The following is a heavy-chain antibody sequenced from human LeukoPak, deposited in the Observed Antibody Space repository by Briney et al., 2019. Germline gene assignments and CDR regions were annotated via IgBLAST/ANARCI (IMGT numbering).Heavy chain of an antibody. V-gene: IGHV4/OR15-8*02. J-gene: IGHJ4*02. CDR1: GGSIRSTNW. CDR3: PRESGAFCPFGY. CDR2: ISLSGQT. Sequence: PSETLSLTCGVSGGSIRSTNWWSWVRQPPGQGLEWIGEISLSGQTNYSPSLNGRVTMSLDESRNQLPLNLTSVTAADTAIYYCPRESGAFCPFGYWGQGTLVIVPP. D-gene: IGHD1-26*01.